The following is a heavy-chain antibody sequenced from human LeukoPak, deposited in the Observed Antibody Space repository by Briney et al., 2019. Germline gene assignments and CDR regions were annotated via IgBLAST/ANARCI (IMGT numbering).Heavy chain of an antibody. Sequence: GGSLRLSCAASGFTFSSYSMNWVRQAPGKGLEWVSYISSSSSTIYYADSVKGRFTISRDNAKNSLYLQMNSLRAEDTAVYYCARDKEMATDAFDIWGQGTMVTVSS. CDR1: GFTFSSYS. D-gene: IGHD5-12*01. V-gene: IGHV3-48*01. J-gene: IGHJ3*02. CDR3: ARDKEMATDAFDI. CDR2: ISSSSSTI.